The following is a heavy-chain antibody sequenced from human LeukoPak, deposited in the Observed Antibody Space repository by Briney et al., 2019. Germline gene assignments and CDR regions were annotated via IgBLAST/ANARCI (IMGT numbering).Heavy chain of an antibody. V-gene: IGHV1-24*01. CDR1: GYTLTELS. CDR2: FDPEDGET. Sequence: ASVKVPCKVSGYTLTELSMHWVRQAPGKGLEWMGGFDPEDGETIYAQKFQGRVTMTEDTSTDTAYMELSSLRSEDTAVYYCATALLLYSSSYYYGMDVWGQGTTVTVSS. J-gene: IGHJ6*02. D-gene: IGHD6-13*01. CDR3: ATALLLYSSSYYYGMDV.